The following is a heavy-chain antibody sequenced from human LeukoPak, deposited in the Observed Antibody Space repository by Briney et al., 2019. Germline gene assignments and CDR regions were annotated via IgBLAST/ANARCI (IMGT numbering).Heavy chain of an antibody. J-gene: IGHJ2*01. D-gene: IGHD4-17*01. CDR2: INAGNGNT. CDR1: GYTFTNYA. V-gene: IGHV1-3*01. CDR3: ARSPYGDGAWYFDL. Sequence: ASVKVSFKASGYTFTNYAMHWVRQAPGQRSERMGWINAGNGNTKYSQKFQGRVTITRDTTPSTAYMELSSLRSEDTAVYYCARSPYGDGAWYFDLWGRGTLVTVSS.